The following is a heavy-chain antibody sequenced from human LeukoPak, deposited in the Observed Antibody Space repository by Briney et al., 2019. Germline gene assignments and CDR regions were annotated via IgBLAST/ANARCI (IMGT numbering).Heavy chain of an antibody. CDR3: ARAGTGTTLNWFDP. J-gene: IGHJ5*02. V-gene: IGHV1-18*01. D-gene: IGHD1-7*01. CDR1: GYTFTSYG. Sequence: ASVKVSCKASGYTFTSYGISWVRQAPGQGLEWMGWISAYNGNTNYAQKLQGRVTMTTDTSTSTAYMELSRLRSDDTAVYYCARAGTGTTLNWFDPWGQGTLVTVSS. CDR2: ISAYNGNT.